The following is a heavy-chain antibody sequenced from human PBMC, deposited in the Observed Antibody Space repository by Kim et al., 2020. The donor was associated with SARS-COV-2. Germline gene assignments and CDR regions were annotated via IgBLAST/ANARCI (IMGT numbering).Heavy chain of an antibody. Sequence: SETLSLTCTVSGGSISSSSYYWGWIRQPPGKGLEWIGSIYYSGSTYYNPSLKSRVTISVDTTKNQFSLKLSSVTAADTAGYYCAGEVVATENYYSYGMDVWGQGTTVTVSS. J-gene: IGHJ6*02. V-gene: IGHV4-39*02. CDR2: IYYSGST. D-gene: IGHD2-15*01. CDR1: GGSISSSSYY. CDR3: AGEVVATENYYSYGMDV.